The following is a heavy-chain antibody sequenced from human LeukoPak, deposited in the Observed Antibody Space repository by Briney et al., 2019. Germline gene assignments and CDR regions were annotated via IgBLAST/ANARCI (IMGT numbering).Heavy chain of an antibody. D-gene: IGHD2-2*01. V-gene: IGHV3-30*02. CDR3: ARLPAYCSSTSCYYDY. J-gene: IGHJ4*02. CDR1: GFTFSNYG. Sequence: GGSLRLSCAASGFTFSNYGMHWVRQAPGKGLEWVAFIRYDGSNKYYADSVKGRFTISRDNSKNTLYLQMNSLRAEDTAVYYCARLPAYCSSTSCYYDYWGQGTLVTVSS. CDR2: IRYDGSNK.